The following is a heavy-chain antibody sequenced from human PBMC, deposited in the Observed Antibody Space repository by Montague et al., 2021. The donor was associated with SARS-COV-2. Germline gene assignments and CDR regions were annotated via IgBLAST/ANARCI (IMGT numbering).Heavy chain of an antibody. CDR2: INHRGST. V-gene: IGHV4-34*01. J-gene: IGHJ3*02. Sequence: SETLSLTCAVYGGSFSGYYWSWVRQPPGKGMERIGEINHRGSTNSNPSLTRRVIISVDTSKNQFTLKLSPVTAADTAVYYCASGTGPRSIALFGVIICGHGLDIWGQGTMVTVSS. CDR1: GGSFSGYY. D-gene: IGHD3-3*01. CDR3: ASGTGPRSIALFGVIICGHGLDI.